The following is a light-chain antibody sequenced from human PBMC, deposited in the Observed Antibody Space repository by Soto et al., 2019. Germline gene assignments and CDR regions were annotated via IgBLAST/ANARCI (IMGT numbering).Light chain of an antibody. Sequence: EIVMTQSPATVSMSPGERATLSCTASQAIGGSLAWYRQSPGQAPRLLIFDSSTRAAGTPARFSGSGSGTEFTLTISSLQPEDFALYYCHKYNKSWTFGQGTKVDIK. CDR3: HKYNKSWT. J-gene: IGKJ1*01. CDR1: QAIGGS. V-gene: IGKV3-15*01. CDR2: DSS.